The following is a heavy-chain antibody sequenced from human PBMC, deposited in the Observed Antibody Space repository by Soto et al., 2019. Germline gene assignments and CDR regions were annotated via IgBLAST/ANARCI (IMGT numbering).Heavy chain of an antibody. Sequence: TSETMSLTCAFSGGSISSSTYYWGWLRQPPGKGLEWIGSIYYSGSTYYNPSLKSRVTISVDTSKNQFSLKLSSVTAADTAVYYCAARYGSGSYYTDWGQGTLVTVSS. CDR1: GGSISSSTYY. D-gene: IGHD3-10*01. CDR3: AARYGSGSYYTD. J-gene: IGHJ4*02. CDR2: IYYSGST. V-gene: IGHV4-39*01.